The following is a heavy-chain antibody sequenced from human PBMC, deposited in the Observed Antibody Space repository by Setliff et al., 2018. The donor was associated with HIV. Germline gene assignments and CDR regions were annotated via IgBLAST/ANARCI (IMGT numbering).Heavy chain of an antibody. CDR2: LTPFVGIT. D-gene: IGHD2-15*01. J-gene: IGHJ3*01. CDR1: VGTFSDFR. V-gene: IGHV1-69*10. Sequence: GASVKVSCKASVGTFSDFRITWVRQAPAQGPEWMGELTPFVGITNYAQKFQGRVTISADESTATAYIELSSLTSQDTAVYYCSRFTHDVRVGQDGAFDYWGQGTMVTVSS. CDR3: SRFTHDVRVGQDGAFDY.